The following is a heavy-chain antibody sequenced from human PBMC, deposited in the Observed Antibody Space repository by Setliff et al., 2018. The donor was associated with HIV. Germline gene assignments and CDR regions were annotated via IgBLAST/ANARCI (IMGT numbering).Heavy chain of an antibody. J-gene: IGHJ6*03. V-gene: IGHV1-69*13. D-gene: IGHD3-22*01. Sequence: ASVKVSCKASGYTFTDYNIHWVRQAPGQGLEWVGGIVTVFGTANYAQKLEGRVTITADESTSTAYMELSGLSSEDTAVYYCARAAYYDSRDFSDYYYMDVWGTRTTVTVSS. CDR3: ARAAYYDSRDFSDYYYMDV. CDR1: GYTFTDYN. CDR2: IVTVFGTA.